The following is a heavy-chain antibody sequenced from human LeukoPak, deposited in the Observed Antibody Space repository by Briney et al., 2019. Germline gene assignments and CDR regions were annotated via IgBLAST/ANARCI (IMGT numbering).Heavy chain of an antibody. CDR2: IYTSGST. V-gene: IGHV4-4*07. J-gene: IGHJ4*02. D-gene: IGHD3-3*01. CDR1: GGSISSYY. Sequence: SETLSLTCTVSGGSISSYYWSWIRQPAGKGLEWLGRIYTSGSTNYNPSLKSRVTMSVDTSKNQFSLKLSSVTAADTAVYYCAAHYDFWSGPGVAALLPDYWGQGTLVTVSS. CDR3: AAHYDFWSGPGVAALLPDY.